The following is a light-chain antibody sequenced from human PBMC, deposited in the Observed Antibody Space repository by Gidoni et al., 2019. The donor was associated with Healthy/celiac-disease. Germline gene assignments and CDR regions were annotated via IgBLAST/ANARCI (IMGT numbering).Light chain of an antibody. CDR3: QQSYSTPIT. J-gene: IGKJ5*01. CDR2: AAS. Sequence: DIQLTQSPSSLSASVGDRVTITSQASQSISSYLNWYQQKPGKAPKLLIYAASSLQSGVPSRFSGSGSGTDFTLTISMLQPEDFATYYCQQSYSTPITFGQGTRLEIK. CDR1: QSISSY. V-gene: IGKV1-39*01.